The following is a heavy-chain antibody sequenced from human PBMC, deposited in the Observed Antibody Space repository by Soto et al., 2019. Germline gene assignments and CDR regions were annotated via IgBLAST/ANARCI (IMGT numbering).Heavy chain of an antibody. V-gene: IGHV3-23*01. CDR1: GVTVNSYA. D-gene: IGHD1-26*01. CDR2: IXXXGXSX. J-gene: IGHJ1*01. CDR3: AKGPPVGLQYFQY. Sequence: GALRISCAGPGVTVNSYARMWVRQAPGKGLEWXSAIXXXGXSXXXAXXLXGRFTISRDNSKNTLYLQMNSLSDEDTAVYYCAKGPPVGLQYFQYWGQGTLVTVSS.